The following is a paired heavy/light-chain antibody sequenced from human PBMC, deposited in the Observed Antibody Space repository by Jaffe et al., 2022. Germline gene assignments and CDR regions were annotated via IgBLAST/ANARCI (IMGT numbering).Heavy chain of an antibody. Sequence: QLQLQESGPGLAKPSETLSLTCIVSGDSISSGNFYWGWIRQPPGKGLEWIGNIHYSGSTFYNPSLKSRVAISVDTSENQFSLTLISVTAADTAVYYCARLADNSSSWYDPLLNSYRYYMDVWGKGAAVTVSS. D-gene: IGHD6-13*01. CDR3: ARLADNSSSWYDPLLNSYRYYMDV. J-gene: IGHJ6*03. CDR2: IHYSGST. V-gene: IGHV4-39*01. CDR1: GDSISSGNFY.
Light chain of an antibody. CDR3: ATWDDSLSGWV. J-gene: IGLJ3*02. Sequence: QSVLTQAPSTSGTPGQRVTMSCSGSTSNIGTNYVYWYQQFPGTAPRLVIYKNNKRPSGVPDRFSGSKSGTSASLAVSGLRSEDEADYYCATWDDSLSGWVFGGGTKLTVL. CDR1: TSNIGTNY. CDR2: KNN. V-gene: IGLV1-47*01.